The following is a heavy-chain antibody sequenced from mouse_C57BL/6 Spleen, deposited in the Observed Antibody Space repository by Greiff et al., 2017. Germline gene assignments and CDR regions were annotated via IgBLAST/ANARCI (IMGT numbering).Heavy chain of an antibody. CDR1: GYTFTSYW. Sequence: QVQLQQPGAELVKPGASVKMSCKASGYTFTSYWITWVKQRPGQGLEWIGDIYPGSGSTNYNQKFKGKATLTVDKSSSTAYMQLSSLTSEDSAVYYCAIEDFDVWGTGTTVTVSS. CDR2: IYPGSGST. CDR3: AIEDFDV. V-gene: IGHV1-55*01. J-gene: IGHJ1*03.